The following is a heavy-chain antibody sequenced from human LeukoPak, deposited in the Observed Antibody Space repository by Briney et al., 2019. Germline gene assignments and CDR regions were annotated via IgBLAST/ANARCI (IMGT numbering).Heavy chain of an antibody. CDR3: ARDFEGYCSSTSCLRSDAFDI. V-gene: IGHV4-61*02. CDR1: GGSISSGSYY. Sequence: SQTLSLTCTVSGGSISSGSYYWSWIRQPAGKGLEWIGRIYTSGSTNYNPSLKSRVTISVDTSKNKFSLKLSSVTAADTAVYYCARDFEGYCSSTSCLRSDAFDIWGQGTMVTVSS. CDR2: IYTSGST. J-gene: IGHJ3*02. D-gene: IGHD2-2*01.